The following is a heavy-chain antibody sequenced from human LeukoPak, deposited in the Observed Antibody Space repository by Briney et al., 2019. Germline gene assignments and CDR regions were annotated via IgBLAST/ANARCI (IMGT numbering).Heavy chain of an antibody. J-gene: IGHJ6*03. CDR2: IYYSGST. CDR3: ARVDIVARAMDV. Sequence: SETLSLTCTVSGYSIRNGYNWGWIRQPPGKGLEWIGSIYYSGSTYYNPSLKSRVTISVDTSKNQFSLKLSSATAADTAVYYCARVDIVARAMDVWGKGTTVTISS. CDR1: GYSIRNGYN. D-gene: IGHD5-12*01. V-gene: IGHV4-38-2*02.